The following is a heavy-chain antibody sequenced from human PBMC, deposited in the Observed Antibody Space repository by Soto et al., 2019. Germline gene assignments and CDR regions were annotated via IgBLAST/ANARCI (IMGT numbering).Heavy chain of an antibody. CDR1: GGSISSYY. Sequence: SETLSLTCTVSGGSISSYYWSWIRQPPGKGLEWIGYIYYSGSTNYNPSLKSRVTISVDTSKDQFSLKLSSVTAADTAVYYCARGERSGWPDWGQGTLVTV. CDR2: IYYSGST. J-gene: IGHJ4*02. CDR3: ARGERSGWPD. V-gene: IGHV4-59*01. D-gene: IGHD6-19*01.